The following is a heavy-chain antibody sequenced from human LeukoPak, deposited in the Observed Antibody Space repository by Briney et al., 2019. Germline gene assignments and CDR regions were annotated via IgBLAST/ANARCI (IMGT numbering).Heavy chain of an antibody. J-gene: IGHJ5*01. Sequence: GGSLRLSCAASGFTFNSYAVSWVRQAPGKGLEWVSAISGSDGSTYYADSVKGRFTISRDNSKNTLYLHMNSLRAEDTAVYYCAKPSLAAAGNLWVSGGNWFDSWGQGTLVTVSS. CDR3: AKPSLAAAGNLWVSGGNWFDS. V-gene: IGHV3-23*01. D-gene: IGHD6-13*01. CDR1: GFTFNSYA. CDR2: ISGSDGST.